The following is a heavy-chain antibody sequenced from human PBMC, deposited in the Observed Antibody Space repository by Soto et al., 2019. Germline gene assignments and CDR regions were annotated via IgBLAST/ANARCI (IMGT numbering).Heavy chain of an antibody. J-gene: IGHJ4*02. CDR1: GFTFSNYD. Sequence: EVLLLESGGGLVQPGGSLRLSCAASGFTFSNYDMRWVRQAPGKGLELVSSISGSGSSPYYADSVKGLFTISRDNAENTLYLQMNSLRVEDTAVYYCAKLQSWRALDYWGQGTLVIVSS. D-gene: IGHD6-13*01. CDR3: AKLQSWRALDY. CDR2: ISGSGSSP. V-gene: IGHV3-23*01.